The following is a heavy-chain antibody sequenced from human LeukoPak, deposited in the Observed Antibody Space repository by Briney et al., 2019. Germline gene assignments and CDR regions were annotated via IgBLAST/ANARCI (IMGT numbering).Heavy chain of an antibody. D-gene: IGHD1-14*01. J-gene: IGHJ4*02. Sequence: PGGSLRLSCTASGFTFGDYAMSWVRQAPGKGLEWVGFIRSKAYGGTTEYAASVKGRFTISRDDSKSIAYLQMNSLKTEDTAVYYCTRVFRNPLWSGFDYWGQGTWSPSPQ. CDR1: GFTFGDYA. CDR2: IRSKAYGGTT. CDR3: TRVFRNPLWSGFDY. V-gene: IGHV3-49*04.